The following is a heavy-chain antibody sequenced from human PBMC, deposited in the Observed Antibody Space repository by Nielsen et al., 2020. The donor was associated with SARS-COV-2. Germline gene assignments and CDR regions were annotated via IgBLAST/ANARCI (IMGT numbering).Heavy chain of an antibody. Sequence: SETLSLTCAVYGGSFSGYYWSWIRQPPGKGLEWIGEINHSGSTNYNPSLKSQVTISVDTSKNQFSLKLSSVTAADTAVYYCARAAPYSSSWATWGQGTLVTVSS. V-gene: IGHV4-34*01. D-gene: IGHD6-13*01. CDR1: GGSFSGYY. CDR2: INHSGST. J-gene: IGHJ4*02. CDR3: ARAAPYSSSWAT.